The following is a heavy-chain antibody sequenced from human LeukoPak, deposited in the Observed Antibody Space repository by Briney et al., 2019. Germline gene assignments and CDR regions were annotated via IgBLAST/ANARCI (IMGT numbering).Heavy chain of an antibody. V-gene: IGHV3-30-3*01. Sequence: GGSLRLSCAASGFTFSSYAMHWVRQAPGKGLEWVAVISYDGSNKYYADSVKGRFTISRYNSKNTLYLQMNSLRAEDTAVYYCARDADYDYVWGSYLIGNGMDVWGQGTTVTVSS. J-gene: IGHJ6*02. CDR1: GFTFSSYA. CDR3: ARDADYDYVWGSYLIGNGMDV. CDR2: ISYDGSNK. D-gene: IGHD3-16*02.